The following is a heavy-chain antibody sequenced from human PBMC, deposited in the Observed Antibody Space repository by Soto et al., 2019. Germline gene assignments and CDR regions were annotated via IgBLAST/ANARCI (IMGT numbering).Heavy chain of an antibody. D-gene: IGHD6-13*01. CDR3: ARHTSSWFDY. Sequence: SETLSLTCSVSGGSISSCYWSWIRQPPGKGLEWIAYIYYSGSTKYNPSLKSRVTISVDTSKNQFSLKLNSVTAADTAVYYCARHTSSWFDYWGQGTLVTVS. V-gene: IGHV4-59*08. CDR2: IYYSGST. CDR1: GGSISSCY. J-gene: IGHJ4*02.